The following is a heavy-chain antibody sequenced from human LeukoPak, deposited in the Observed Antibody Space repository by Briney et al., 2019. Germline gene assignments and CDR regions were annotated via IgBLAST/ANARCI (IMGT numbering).Heavy chain of an antibody. CDR3: AGDTHSSSWYDH. V-gene: IGHV3-53*01. D-gene: IGHD6-19*01. CDR1: GFTVSSIY. Sequence: GGSLRLSCAVSGFTVSSIYTSWVRQAPGKGLEWVSFIYSDGNTYYGDPVKGRFTLSRDSSRNTLYLQMNSLTVDDTAVYYCAGDTHSSSWYDHWGQGTLVTVSS. J-gene: IGHJ5*02. CDR2: IYSDGNT.